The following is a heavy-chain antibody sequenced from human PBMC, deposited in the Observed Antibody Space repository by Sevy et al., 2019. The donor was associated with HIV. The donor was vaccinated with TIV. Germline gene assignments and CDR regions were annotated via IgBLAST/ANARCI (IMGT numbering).Heavy chain of an antibody. D-gene: IGHD2-2*01. CDR2: IWFDGSNK. V-gene: IGHV3-33*06. Sequence: GGSLRLSCAASGFTFSSFGMHWVRQAPGKGLEWVALIWFDGSNKYYADSVKGRFTISRDNSKNTLYLQMNSLRAEDTAVYYCAKDPYYCSSTRCDDGPPDYWGQGTLVTVSS. J-gene: IGHJ4*02. CDR1: GFTFSSFG. CDR3: AKDPYYCSSTRCDDGPPDY.